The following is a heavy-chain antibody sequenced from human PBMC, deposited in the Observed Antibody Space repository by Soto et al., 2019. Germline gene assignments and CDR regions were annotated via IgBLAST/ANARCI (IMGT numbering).Heavy chain of an antibody. CDR1: GGSISSYY. CDR3: ARDPFDYSKDY. V-gene: IGHV4-59*01. CDR2: IYYSGST. J-gene: IGHJ4*02. Sequence: SETLSLSCTVSGGSISSYYWSWIRQPPGKGLEWIGYIYYSGSTNYNPSLKSRVTISVDTSKNQFSLKLSSVTAADTAVYYCARDPFDYSKDYWGQGTLVTVSS. D-gene: IGHD4-4*01.